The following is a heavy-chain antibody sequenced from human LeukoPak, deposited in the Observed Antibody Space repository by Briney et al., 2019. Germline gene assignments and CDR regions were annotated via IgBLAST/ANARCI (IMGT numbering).Heavy chain of an antibody. J-gene: IGHJ5*02. CDR1: GFTFSSYE. CDR2: ISSSGSTI. CDR3: ARARDYDILTGLLRFDP. Sequence: GGSLRLSCAASGFTFSSYEMNWVRQAPGTGLERVSYISSSGSTIYYADSVKGRFTISRDNAKNSLYLQMNSLRAEDTAVYYCARARDYDILTGLLRFDPWGQGTLVIVSS. V-gene: IGHV3-48*03. D-gene: IGHD3-9*01.